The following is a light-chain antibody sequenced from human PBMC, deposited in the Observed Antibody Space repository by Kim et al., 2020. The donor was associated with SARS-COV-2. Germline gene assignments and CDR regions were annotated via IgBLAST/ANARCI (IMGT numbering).Light chain of an antibody. J-gene: IGLJ2*01. CDR3: SSLTSGATSVV. Sequence: QSITISCTGTSSDVGAYNRVSWYQQHSGKAPKLMISDVSDRPSGVSNRFSGSKSDNTASLTISGLQAEDEADYFCSSLTSGATSVVFGGGTKLTVL. CDR1: SSDVGAYNR. V-gene: IGLV2-14*03. CDR2: DVS.